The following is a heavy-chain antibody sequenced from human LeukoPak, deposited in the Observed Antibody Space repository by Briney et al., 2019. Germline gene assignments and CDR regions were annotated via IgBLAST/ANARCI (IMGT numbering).Heavy chain of an antibody. V-gene: IGHV3-21*01. Sequence: KPGGSLRLSCAASGFTFSSYSMNWVRQAPGKGLEWVSSISSSSSYIYYADSVKGRFTISRDNAKNSLYLQMNSLRAEDTAVYYCANGQYEGGDADYYYYMDVWGKGTAVTISS. D-gene: IGHD2-21*02. CDR3: ANGQYEGGDADYYYYMDV. CDR1: GFTFSSYS. J-gene: IGHJ6*03. CDR2: ISSSSSYI.